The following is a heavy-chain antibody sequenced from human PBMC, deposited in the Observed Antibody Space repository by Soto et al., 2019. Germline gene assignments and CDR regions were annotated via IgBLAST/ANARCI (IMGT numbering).Heavy chain of an antibody. CDR3: ARGGAAAGLYYFDY. V-gene: IGHV4-31*03. CDR1: GGSISSGGYY. Sequence: PSETLSLTCTVSGGSISSGGYYWSWIRQHPGKGLEWIGYIYYSGSTYYNPSLRSRVTISVDTSKNQFSLKLSSVTAADTAVYYCARGGAAAGLYYFDYWGQGTLVTVSS. CDR2: IYYSGST. D-gene: IGHD6-13*01. J-gene: IGHJ4*02.